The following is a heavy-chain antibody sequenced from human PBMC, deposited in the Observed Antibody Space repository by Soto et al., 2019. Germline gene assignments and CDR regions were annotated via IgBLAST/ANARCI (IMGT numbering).Heavy chain of an antibody. D-gene: IGHD3-22*01. CDR2: IDPSDSYT. CDR3: ARVKPRYESSGYYLEDAFEI. V-gene: IGHV5-10-1*01. CDR1: GYSFTSYW. J-gene: IGHJ3*02. Sequence: GESLKISCKGSGYSFTSYWISWVRQMPGKGLEWMGRIDPSDSYTNYSPSFQGHVTISADKSISTAYLQWSSLKASDTAMYYCARVKPRYESSGYYLEDAFEIWGQGTMVTVSS.